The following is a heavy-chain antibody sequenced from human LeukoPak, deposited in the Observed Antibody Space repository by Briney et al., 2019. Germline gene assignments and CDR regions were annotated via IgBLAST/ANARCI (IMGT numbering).Heavy chain of an antibody. J-gene: IGHJ4*02. D-gene: IGHD3-22*01. CDR1: EFTLSDYY. CDR3: ARDKYETSGCFDY. Sequence: PGGSLRLSCAASEFTLSDYYMSWIRQAPGKGLEWVSYISRSGTTIYYADSVKGRFTISRDNAKNSLYLQMNSLRADDTAVYFCARDKYETSGCFDYWGQGALVNVSS. V-gene: IGHV3-11*01. CDR2: ISRSGTTI.